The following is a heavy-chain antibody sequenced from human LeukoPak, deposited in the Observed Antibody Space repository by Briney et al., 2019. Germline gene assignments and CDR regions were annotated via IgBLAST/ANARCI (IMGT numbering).Heavy chain of an antibody. Sequence: GESLKISCKGSGYSFNTYWIAWVRQMPGKGLEWMGIIYPGDSDTRYSPSFQGQVTISADKSISTAYLQWSSLKASDTAMYYCARRTTGYDSSHDAFDIWGQGTMVTVSS. V-gene: IGHV5-51*01. CDR1: GYSFNTYW. J-gene: IGHJ3*02. CDR2: IYPGDSDT. CDR3: ARRTTGYDSSHDAFDI. D-gene: IGHD3-22*01.